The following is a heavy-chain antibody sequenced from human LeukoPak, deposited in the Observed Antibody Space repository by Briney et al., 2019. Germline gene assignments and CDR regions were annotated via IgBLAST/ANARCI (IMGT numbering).Heavy chain of an antibody. V-gene: IGHV1-8*01. D-gene: IGHD6-13*01. J-gene: IGHJ4*02. Sequence: ASVKVSFKSTVYTFPNYDFNWLRQPTCKGLEWVGWMHTKSGNTGYAQKFQGRVPMPRNTYISTAYMELSRLRSEATAVYYCARGSRNYYFDYGGQGTLVNVSS. CDR3: ARGSRNYYFDY. CDR1: VYTFPNYD. CDR2: MHTKSGNT.